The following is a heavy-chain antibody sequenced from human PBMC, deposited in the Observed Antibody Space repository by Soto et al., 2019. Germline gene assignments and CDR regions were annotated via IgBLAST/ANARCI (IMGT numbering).Heavy chain of an antibody. V-gene: IGHV3-48*02. J-gene: IGHJ3*02. CDR2: ISSSSSTI. Sequence: GGSLRLSCAASGFTFSSYSMNWVRQAPGKGLEWVSYISSSSSTIYYADSVKGRFTISRDNAKNSLYLQMNSLRDEDTAVYYCARDGQINSGFGVEAFDIWGQGTMVTVSS. D-gene: IGHD3-10*01. CDR3: ARDGQINSGFGVEAFDI. CDR1: GFTFSSYS.